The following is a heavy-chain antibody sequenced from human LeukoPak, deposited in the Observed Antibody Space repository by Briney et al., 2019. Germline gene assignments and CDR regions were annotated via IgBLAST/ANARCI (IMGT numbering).Heavy chain of an antibody. D-gene: IGHD6-19*01. J-gene: IGHJ4*02. CDR1: GFTFSSYG. CDR2: IWYDGSNK. V-gene: IGHV3-33*01. Sequence: PGGSLRLSCAASGFTFSSYGMHWVRQAPGKGLEWVAVIWYDGSNKYYADSVKGRFTISRDNSKNTLYLQMNSLRAEDTAVYYCARDRSGWYNKHFDYWGQGTLVTVSS. CDR3: ARDRSGWYNKHFDY.